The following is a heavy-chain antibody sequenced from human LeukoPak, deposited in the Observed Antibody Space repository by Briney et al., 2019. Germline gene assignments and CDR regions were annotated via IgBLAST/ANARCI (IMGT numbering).Heavy chain of an antibody. CDR3: AAQPCSVGRCYLDY. CDR2: ISYHGRDT. J-gene: IGHJ4*02. V-gene: IGHV3-30*04. Sequence: GGSLRLSCAASGVTFSSFAMHWVRQAPGKGLEWVAVISYHGRDTYYADSVKGRFTISRVNSKNTLYLQLNSLGAEDTAVYYCAAQPCSVGRCYLDYWGQGTLVTVSS. CDR1: GVTFSSFA. D-gene: IGHD2-15*01.